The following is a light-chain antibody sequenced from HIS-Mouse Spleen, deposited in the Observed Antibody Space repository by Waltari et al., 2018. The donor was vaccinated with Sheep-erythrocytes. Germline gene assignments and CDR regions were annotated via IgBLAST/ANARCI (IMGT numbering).Light chain of an antibody. V-gene: IGLV2-11*01. J-gene: IGLJ1*01. Sequence: QSALTQPRSVSGSPGQSVTIPCTGNSSDVGGYNYFTWYQQHPGKAPKLMIYDVSKRPSGVPDRFSGSKSGNTASLTISGLQAEDEADYYCCSYAGSYNHVFATGTKVTVL. CDR2: DVS. CDR3: CSYAGSYNHV. CDR1: SSDVGGYNY.